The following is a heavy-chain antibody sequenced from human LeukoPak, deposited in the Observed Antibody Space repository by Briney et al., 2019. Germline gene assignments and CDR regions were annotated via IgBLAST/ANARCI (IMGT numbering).Heavy chain of an antibody. Sequence: PSETLSLTCTVSGGSISSYYWSWIRQPPGKGLEWIGYIYYSGSTNYNPSLKSRVTISVDTSKNQFSLKLSSVTAADTAVHYCARDSNYYDSRGNDAFDIWGRGNDAFDIWGQGTMVTVSS. J-gene: IGHJ3*02. V-gene: IGHV4-59*01. CDR2: IYYSGST. CDR1: GGSISSYY. D-gene: IGHD3-22*01. CDR3: ARDSNYYDSRGNDAFDIWGRGNDAFDI.